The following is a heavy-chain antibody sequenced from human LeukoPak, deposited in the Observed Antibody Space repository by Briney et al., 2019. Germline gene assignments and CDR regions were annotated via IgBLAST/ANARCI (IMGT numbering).Heavy chain of an antibody. V-gene: IGHV3-48*03. D-gene: IGHD3-22*01. CDR3: ARVGSGVVVSPDY. CDR2: ISSSGSTI. J-gene: IGHJ4*02. Sequence: PGGSLRLSCAASGFTFSSYEMNWVRQAPGKGLEWVSYISSSGSTIYYADSVKGRFTISRDNAKNSLYLQMNSLRAEDTAVYYCARVGSGVVVSPDYWGQGTLVTVSS. CDR1: GFTFSSYE.